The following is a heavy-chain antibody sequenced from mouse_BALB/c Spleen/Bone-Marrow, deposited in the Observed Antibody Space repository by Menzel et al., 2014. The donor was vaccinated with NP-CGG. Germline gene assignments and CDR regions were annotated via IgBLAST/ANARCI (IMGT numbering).Heavy chain of an antibody. CDR1: GYTFTSYY. V-gene: IGHV1S56*01. CDR2: IYPGNVNT. Sequence: QVQLKESGPELVKPGASVRISCKASGYTFTSYYIHWVKQRPGQGLEWIGWIYPGNVNTKYNEKFKGKATLTADKSSSTAYMQLSSLTSEDSAVYFCARYLSYGYYFVYWGQGTTLTVSS. J-gene: IGHJ2*01. D-gene: IGHD1-1*01. CDR3: ARYLSYGYYFVY.